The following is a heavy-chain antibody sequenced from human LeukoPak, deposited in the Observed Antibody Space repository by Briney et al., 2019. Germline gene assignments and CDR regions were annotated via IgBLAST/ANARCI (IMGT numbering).Heavy chain of an antibody. CDR2: IIPIFGTA. J-gene: IGHJ4*02. CDR1: GGTLSSYA. Sequence: SVKVSCKASGGTLSSYAISWVRQAPGQGLEWMGRIIPIFGTANYAQKFQGRVTITTDESTSTAYMELSSLRSEDTAVYYCARCGKLWFGELLSGDYYFDYWGQGTLVTVSS. V-gene: IGHV1-69*05. D-gene: IGHD3-10*01. CDR3: ARCGKLWFGELLSGDYYFDY.